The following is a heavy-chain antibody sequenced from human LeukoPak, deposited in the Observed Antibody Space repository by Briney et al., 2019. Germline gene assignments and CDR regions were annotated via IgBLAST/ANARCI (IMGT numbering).Heavy chain of an antibody. J-gene: IGHJ4*02. Sequence: SETLSLTCTVSGGSISSYYWSWIRQPPGKGLEWIGYIYYSGSTNYNPSLKSRVTISVDTSKNQFSLKLSSVTAADTAVYCCARGEYSYPFDYWGQGTLVTVSS. CDR2: IYYSGST. CDR1: GGSISSYY. D-gene: IGHD5-18*01. CDR3: ARGEYSYPFDY. V-gene: IGHV4-59*01.